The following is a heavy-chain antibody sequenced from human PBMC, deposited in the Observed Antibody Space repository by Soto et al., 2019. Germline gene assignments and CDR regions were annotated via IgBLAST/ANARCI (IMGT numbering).Heavy chain of an antibody. CDR2: ISQSGNT. J-gene: IGHJ4*02. V-gene: IGHV4-34*01. D-gene: IGHD6-6*01. CDR3: ARAPKVSGSSQTRPDF. CDR1: SGSFSGYY. Sequence: SETLSLTCSIYSGSFSGYYWSWIRQPPGKGLEWIGEISQSGNTNYSPSLKSRVSISIDTSKKQFSLNLASVSAADTAVYYCARAPKVSGSSQTRPDFWGQGTLVTV.